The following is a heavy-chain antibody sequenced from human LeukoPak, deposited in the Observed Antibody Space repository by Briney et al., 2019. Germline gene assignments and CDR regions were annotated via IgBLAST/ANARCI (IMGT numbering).Heavy chain of an antibody. CDR1: GFTFSSYA. CDR2: ISGSGGST. V-gene: IGHV3-23*01. CDR3: AKDRLAVDPAAEWFDP. Sequence: QPGGSLRLSCAAPGFTFSSYAMSWVRQAPGKGLEWVSAISGSGGSTYYADSVKGRFTISRDNSKNTLYLQMNSLRAEDTAVYYCAKDRLAVDPAAEWFDPWGQGTLVTVSS. J-gene: IGHJ5*02. D-gene: IGHD2-2*01.